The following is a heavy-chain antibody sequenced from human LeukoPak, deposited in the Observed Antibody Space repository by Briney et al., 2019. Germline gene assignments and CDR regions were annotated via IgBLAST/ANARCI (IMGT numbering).Heavy chain of an antibody. D-gene: IGHD2-2*01. CDR3: ARGIVVVPTAIDY. CDR1: GSSFTTYW. Sequence: GASLKISCKGSGSSFTTYWISWVRPMPGKGLEWMGRIDPSDSYTNYSPSFEGHVTISADKSTSTAYLQWSSLKASDSAMYYCARGIVVVPTAIDYWGQGTLVTVSS. V-gene: IGHV5-10-1*01. J-gene: IGHJ4*02. CDR2: IDPSDSYT.